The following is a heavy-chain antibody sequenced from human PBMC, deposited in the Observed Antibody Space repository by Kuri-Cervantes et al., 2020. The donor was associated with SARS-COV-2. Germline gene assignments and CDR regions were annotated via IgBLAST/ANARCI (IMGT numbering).Heavy chain of an antibody. V-gene: IGHV3-33*05. CDR2: TSADRTKE. CDR1: GFTLGGYG. J-gene: IGHJ2*01. Sequence: GGSLRLSCAASGFTLGGYGIHWVRQAPGKGLEWVAATSADRTKEYYLDSVKGRFAISRDNSKNTVYLQINSLRAEDTAVYYCARDSDTTGYYWYFDLWGRGTLVTVSS. D-gene: IGHD3-22*01. CDR3: ARDSDTTGYYWYFDL.